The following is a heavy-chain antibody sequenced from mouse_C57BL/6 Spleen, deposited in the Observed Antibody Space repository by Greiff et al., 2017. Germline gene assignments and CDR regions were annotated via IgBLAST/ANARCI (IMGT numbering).Heavy chain of an antibody. CDR1: GYTFTSYW. CDR3: ARRRGNYPYWYFDV. V-gene: IGHV1-61*01. J-gene: IGHJ1*03. Sequence: VQLQQPGAELVRPGSSVKLSCKASGYTFTSYWMDWVKQRPGQGLEWIGNIYPSDSETHYNQKFKDKATLTVDKSSSTAYMQLSSLTSEDSAVYYCARRRGNYPYWYFDVWGTGTTVTVSS. D-gene: IGHD2-1*01. CDR2: IYPSDSET.